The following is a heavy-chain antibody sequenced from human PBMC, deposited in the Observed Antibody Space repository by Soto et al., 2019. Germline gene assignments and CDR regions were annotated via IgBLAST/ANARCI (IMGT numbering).Heavy chain of an antibody. CDR1: GYTFTSYD. Sequence: QVQLVQSGAEVKKPGASVKVSCKATGYTFTSYDINWVRQATGQGLERMGWMNPNSGNTGYAQKSQCRLTMTRNTSISTAYMELSSLRSEDTAVDYCARVSPYYDFCRGYYNPKNYYYGMAVWGQGTTVTVSS. CDR3: ARVSPYYDFCRGYYNPKNYYYGMAV. V-gene: IGHV1-8*01. CDR2: MNPNSGNT. D-gene: IGHD3-3*01. J-gene: IGHJ6*02.